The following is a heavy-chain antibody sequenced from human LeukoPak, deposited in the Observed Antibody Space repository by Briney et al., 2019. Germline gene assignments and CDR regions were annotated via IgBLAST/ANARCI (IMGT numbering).Heavy chain of an antibody. D-gene: IGHD6-13*01. CDR2: IYTSGST. Sequence: PSETLSLTCTVSGGSVNGYYWSWIRQPAGKGLEWIGRIYTSGSTNYNPSLKSRVTMSVDTSKNQFSLKLSSVTAADTAVNYCASGGSSWLNWFDPWGQGTLVTVSS. CDR3: ASGGSSWLNWFDP. J-gene: IGHJ5*02. V-gene: IGHV4-4*07. CDR1: GGSVNGYY.